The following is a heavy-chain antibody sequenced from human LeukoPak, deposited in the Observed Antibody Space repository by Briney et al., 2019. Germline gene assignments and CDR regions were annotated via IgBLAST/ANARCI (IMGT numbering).Heavy chain of an antibody. V-gene: IGHV3-21*01. CDR3: ARDRDVDY. Sequence: GVSLRLSCTASGFTFSSSSMNWGRPAPGQGLEWVSSISSSSSYIYYADSVKGRFTISRDNAKNSLYLQMNSLRAEDTAVYYCARDRDVDYWGQGTLVTVSS. J-gene: IGHJ4*02. CDR1: GFTFSSSS. CDR2: ISSSSSYI. D-gene: IGHD5-24*01.